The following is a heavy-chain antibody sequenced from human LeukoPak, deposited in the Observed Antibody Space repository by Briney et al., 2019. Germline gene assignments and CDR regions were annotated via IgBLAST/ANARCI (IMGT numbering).Heavy chain of an antibody. CDR3: ARGPHDYGDYGGYYYGMDV. CDR1: GFTVSGDY. CDR2: IKQDGSEK. D-gene: IGHD4-17*01. Sequence: GGSLRLSCAVSGFTVSGDYMSWLRQAPGKGLEWVANIKQDGSEKYYVDSVKGRFTISRDNAKNSLYLQMNSLRAEDTAVYYCARGPHDYGDYGGYYYGMDVWGQGTTVTVSS. V-gene: IGHV3-7*01. J-gene: IGHJ6*02.